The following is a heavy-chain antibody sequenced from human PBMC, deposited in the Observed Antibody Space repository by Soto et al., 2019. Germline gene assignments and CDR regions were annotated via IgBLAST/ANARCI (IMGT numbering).Heavy chain of an antibody. CDR2: IYYSGST. CDR3: ARPNGSGYYDSTRGAFDI. V-gene: IGHV4-30-4*01. D-gene: IGHD3-22*01. CDR1: GGSISSGDYY. Sequence: SETLSLTCTVSGGSISSGDYYWSWIRQPPGKGLEWIGYIYYSGSTYYNPSLKSRVTISVDTSKNQFSLKLSSVTAADTAVYYCARPNGSGYYDSTRGAFDIWGQGTMVTVSS. J-gene: IGHJ3*02.